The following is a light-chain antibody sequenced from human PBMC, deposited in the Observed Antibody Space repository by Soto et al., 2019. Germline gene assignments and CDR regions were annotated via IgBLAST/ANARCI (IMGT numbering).Light chain of an antibody. J-gene: IGKJ1*01. CDR3: LQDYNYPWT. V-gene: IGKV1-6*01. CDR2: AAS. Sequence: AIQMTQSPSSLSTSVGDRVPITCRARQDIRNDLGWYQQKPGKAPKLLIYAASRLQSGVPSRFSGSGSGTDFTLTISSLQPEDFATYYCLQDYNYPWTFGQGTKVDIK. CDR1: QDIRND.